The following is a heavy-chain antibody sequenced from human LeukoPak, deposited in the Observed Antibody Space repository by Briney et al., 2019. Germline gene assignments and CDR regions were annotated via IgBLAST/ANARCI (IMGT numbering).Heavy chain of an antibody. J-gene: IGHJ4*02. CDR3: ARAPLGPYFENSGTTFDY. V-gene: IGHV1-8*01. D-gene: IGHD3-22*01. CDR2: MNPNTGNT. CDR1: GYTFTSYD. Sequence: ASVKVSCTASGYTFTSYDIYWVRQATGQGLEWMGWMNPNTGNTDFAQKFQGRVTMTRDTSTSTAYMELSSLTSDDTAVYYCARAPLGPYFENSGTTFDYWGQGALVTVSS.